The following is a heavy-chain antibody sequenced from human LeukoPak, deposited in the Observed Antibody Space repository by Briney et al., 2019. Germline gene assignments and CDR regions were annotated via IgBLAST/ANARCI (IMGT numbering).Heavy chain of an antibody. CDR3: AKVPAAYYFDY. J-gene: IGHJ4*02. V-gene: IGHV3-21*04. CDR1: GFTFSSYS. Sequence: GGSLRLSCAVSGFTFSSYSMNWVRQAPGKGLEWVSSISSSSSYIYYADSVKGRFTISRDNSKNTLYLQMNSLRAEDTAVYYCAKVPAAYYFDYWGQGTLVTVSS. D-gene: IGHD2-2*01. CDR2: ISSSSSYI.